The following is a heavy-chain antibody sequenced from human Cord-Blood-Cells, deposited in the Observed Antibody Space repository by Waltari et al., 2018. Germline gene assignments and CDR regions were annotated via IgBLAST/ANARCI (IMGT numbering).Heavy chain of an antibody. D-gene: IGHD4-17*01. CDR2: ISGSGSSK. Sequence: EVQLLESGGGLVQPGGSLRLSCAASGFTFSSYAMSLVRQAPGKGLEWGSAISGSGSSKYYAYSVEGRLTIARDISKNTLYLQMNSLRDEYTAVYYCAKDSLEPTVEGLKSDYYFDYWGQGTLVTVSS. CDR3: AKDSLEPTVEGLKSDYYFDY. V-gene: IGHV3-23*01. CDR1: GFTFSSYA. J-gene: IGHJ4*02.